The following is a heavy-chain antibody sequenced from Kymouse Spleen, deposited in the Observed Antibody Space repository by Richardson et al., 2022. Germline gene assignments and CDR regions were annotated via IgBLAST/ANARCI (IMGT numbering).Heavy chain of an antibody. CDR1: GFTFDDYA. CDR3: AKDFGYSSSWSVFDY. V-gene: IGHV3-9*01. J-gene: IGHJ4*02. Sequence: EVQLVESGGGLVQPGRSLRLSCAASGFTFDDYAMHWVRQAPGKGLEWVSGISWNSGSIGYADSVKGRFTISRDNAKNSLYLQMNSLRAEDTALYYCAKDFGYSSSWSVFDYWGQGTLVTVSS. CDR2: ISWNSGSI. D-gene: IGHD6-13*01.